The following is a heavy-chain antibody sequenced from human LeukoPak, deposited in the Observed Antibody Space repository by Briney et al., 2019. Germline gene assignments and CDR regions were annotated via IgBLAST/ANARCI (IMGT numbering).Heavy chain of an antibody. CDR3: ARISAYGSWYFDY. D-gene: IGHD3-10*01. CDR1: GGSISSYY. J-gene: IGHJ4*02. Sequence: SETLSLTCTVSGGSISSYYWSWIRQPPGKGLEWIGYTYYSGSTNYNPSLKSRVTISVDTSKNQFSLKLSSVTAADTAVYYCARISAYGSWYFDYWGQGTLVTVSS. CDR2: TYYSGST. V-gene: IGHV4-59*08.